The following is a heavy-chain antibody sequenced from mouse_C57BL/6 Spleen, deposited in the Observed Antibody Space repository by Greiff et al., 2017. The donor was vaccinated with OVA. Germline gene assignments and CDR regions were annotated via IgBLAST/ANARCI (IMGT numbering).Heavy chain of an antibody. CDR3: ASPAWFAY. V-gene: IGHV1-82*01. CDR1: GYAFSSSW. Sequence: QVQLQQSGPELVKPGASVKISCKASGYAFSSSWMNWVKQRPGKGLEWIGRIYPGDGATYYNGKFKGKATLTADKSSSTAYMQLSSLTSEDSAVYIYASPAWFAYWGQGTLVTVSA. CDR2: IYPGDGAT. J-gene: IGHJ3*01.